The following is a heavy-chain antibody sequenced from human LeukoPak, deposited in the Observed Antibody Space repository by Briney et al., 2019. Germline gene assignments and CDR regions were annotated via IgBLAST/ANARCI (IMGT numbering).Heavy chain of an antibody. V-gene: IGHV3-30*18. CDR1: GFTFSSYG. CDR3: AKESGCSGGSCYSNPYDYYYYGMDV. D-gene: IGHD2-15*01. J-gene: IGHJ6*02. CDR2: ISYDGSNK. Sequence: AGGSLRLSCAASGFTFSSYGMHWVRQAPGKGLEWVAVISYDGSNKYYADSVKGRFTISRDNSKNTLYLQMNSLRAEDTAVYYCAKESGCSGGSCYSNPYDYYYYGMDVWGQGTTVTVSS.